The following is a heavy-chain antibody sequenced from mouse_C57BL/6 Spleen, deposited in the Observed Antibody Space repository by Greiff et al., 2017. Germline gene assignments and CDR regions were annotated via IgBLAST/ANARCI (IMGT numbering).Heavy chain of an antibody. CDR1: GFNIKDDY. J-gene: IGHJ4*01. CDR3: TTNYYGSSYSAMDY. V-gene: IGHV14-4*01. Sequence: VQLQQSGAELVRPGASVKLSCTASGFNIKDDYMHWVKQRPEQGLEWIGWIDPENGDTEYASKFQGKATITADTSSNTAYLQLSSLTSEDTAVYYCTTNYYGSSYSAMDYWGQGTSVTVSS. CDR2: IDPENGDT. D-gene: IGHD1-1*01.